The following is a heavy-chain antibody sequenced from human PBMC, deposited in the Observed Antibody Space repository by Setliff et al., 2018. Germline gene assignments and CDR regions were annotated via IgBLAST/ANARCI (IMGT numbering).Heavy chain of an antibody. CDR2: IFYSGSS. J-gene: IGHJ5*02. CDR1: GVSIRSYY. D-gene: IGHD1-1*01. Sequence: SETLSLTCTVSGVSIRSYYWSWIRQPPGNGLEWIGYIFYSGSSNYNPSLQSRVLISVDTSKNQLSLRVTSVTAADTAVYYCARGSTEAYDPWGEGTLGTVSA. CDR3: ARGSTEAYDP. V-gene: IGHV4-59*01.